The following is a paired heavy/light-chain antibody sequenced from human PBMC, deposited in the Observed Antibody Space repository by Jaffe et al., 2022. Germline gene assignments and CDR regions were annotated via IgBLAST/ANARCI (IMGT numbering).Light chain of an antibody. J-gene: IGLJ2*01. V-gene: IGLV3-21*04. CDR2: YDS. Sequence: SYVLTQPPSVSVAPGKTARITCGGNNIGSKSVHWYQQKPGQAPVLVIYYDSDRPSGIPERFSGSNSGNTATLTISRVEAGDEADYYCQVWDSSSDHPGVVFGGGTKLTVL. CDR1: NIGSKS. CDR3: QVWDSSSDHPGVV.
Heavy chain of an antibody. J-gene: IGHJ5*02. V-gene: IGHV4-34*01. CDR1: GGSFSGYY. D-gene: IGHD6-13*01. CDR2: INHSGST. CDR3: ARTGIAAAGTKPPPTNWFDP. Sequence: QVQLQQWGAGLLKPSETLSLTCAVYGGSFSGYYWSWIRQPPGKGLEWIGEINHSGSTNYNPSLKSRVTISVDTSKNQFSLKLSSVTAADTAVYYCARTGIAAAGTKPPPTNWFDPWGQGTLVTVSS.